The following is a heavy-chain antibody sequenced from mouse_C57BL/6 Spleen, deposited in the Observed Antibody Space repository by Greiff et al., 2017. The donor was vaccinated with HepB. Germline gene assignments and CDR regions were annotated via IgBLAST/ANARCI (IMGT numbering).Heavy chain of an antibody. CDR1: GYTFTDYN. CDR3: ARWDGIFAY. J-gene: IGHJ3*01. V-gene: IGHV1-18*01. Sequence: VQLQQSEPELVKPGASVKIPCKASGYTFTDYNMDWVKQSHGKSLEWIGDINPNNGGTIYNQKFKGKATLTVDKSSSTAYMELRSLTSEDTAVYYCARWDGIFAYWGQGTLVTVSA. D-gene: IGHD2-1*01. CDR2: INPNNGGT.